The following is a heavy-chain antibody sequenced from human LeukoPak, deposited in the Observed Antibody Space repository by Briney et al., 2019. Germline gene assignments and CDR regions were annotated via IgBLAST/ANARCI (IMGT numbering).Heavy chain of an antibody. D-gene: IGHD1-14*01. J-gene: IGHJ3*02. CDR3: ASYNDRDAFNI. CDR1: GFTFSNYW. V-gene: IGHV3-15*01. Sequence: GGSLRLSCAASGFTFSNYWMSWVRQAPGKGLEWVGLIKNKLDGGTTDYVAPVKGRFTISRDDSRNTLYLQMNSPKSEDTAMYYCASYNDRDAFNIWGQGTMVTVSS. CDR2: IKNKLDGGTT.